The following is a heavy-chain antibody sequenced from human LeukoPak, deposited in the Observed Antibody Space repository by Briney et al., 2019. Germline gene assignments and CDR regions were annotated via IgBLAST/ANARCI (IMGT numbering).Heavy chain of an antibody. CDR3: ATIGYCRGHSFLDY. CDR2: IYFSGRT. Sequence: SETLSPTFTVSGGSVSSYYWGWVRQPPGEGLEWIAYIYFSGRTTYNPSLKSRVTISVDTSKNQFSLKLNSVTAADTAVYYCATIGYCRGHSFLDYWGQGALVTVSS. CDR1: GGSVSSYY. D-gene: IGHD3-22*01. J-gene: IGHJ4*02. V-gene: IGHV4-59*08.